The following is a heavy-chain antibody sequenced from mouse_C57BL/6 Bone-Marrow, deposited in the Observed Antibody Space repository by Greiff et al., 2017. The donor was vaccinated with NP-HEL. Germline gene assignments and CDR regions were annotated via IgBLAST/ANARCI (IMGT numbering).Heavy chain of an antibody. CDR1: GFTFSSYA. CDR3: TRPDWYFDV. CDR2: ISSGGDYI. V-gene: IGHV5-9-1*02. J-gene: IGHJ1*03. Sequence: EVKLMESGEGLVKPGGSLKLSCAASGFTFSSYAMSWVRQTPEKRLEWVAYISSGGDYIYYADTVKGRFTISRDNARNTLYLQMSSLKSEDTAMYYCTRPDWYFDVCGTGTTVTVSS.